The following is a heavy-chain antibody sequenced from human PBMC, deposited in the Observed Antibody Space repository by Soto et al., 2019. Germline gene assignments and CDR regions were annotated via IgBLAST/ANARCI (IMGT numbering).Heavy chain of an antibody. CDR1: GFTFSDHA. J-gene: IGHJ6*02. V-gene: IGHV3-33*01. Sequence: QVQLVASGGGVVQPGTSLRLSCEASGFTFSDHAMHWVRQAPGKGLEWVAVVWFDGGNKFYTDSVKGRFTISRDNSKNTLFLQMNSLRVVDTAVYYCARAPAGYYTLYHYYTMDVWGQGTPVTVSS. CDR2: VWFDGGNK. CDR3: ARAPAGYYTLYHYYTMDV. D-gene: IGHD3-22*01.